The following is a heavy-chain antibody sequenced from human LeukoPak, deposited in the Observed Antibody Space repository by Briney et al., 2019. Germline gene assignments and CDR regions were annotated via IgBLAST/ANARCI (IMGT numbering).Heavy chain of an antibody. Sequence: GGSLRLSCAASGFTFSSYGMHWVRQAPGKGLEWVAFIRYDGSNKYYADSVKGRFTISRDNPKNTLYLQMNSLRAEDTAVYYCAKVAEQWLDKSYYYYYYMDVWGKGTTVTVSS. CDR3: AKVAEQWLDKSYYYYYYMDV. D-gene: IGHD6-19*01. CDR2: IRYDGSNK. CDR1: GFTFSSYG. V-gene: IGHV3-30*02. J-gene: IGHJ6*03.